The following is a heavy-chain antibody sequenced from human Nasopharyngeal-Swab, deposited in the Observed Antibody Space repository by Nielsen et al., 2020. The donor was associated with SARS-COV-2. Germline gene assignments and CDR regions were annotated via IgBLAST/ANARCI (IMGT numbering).Heavy chain of an antibody. D-gene: IGHD2-2*01. CDR1: GFTFSSYW. V-gene: IGHV3-7*01. CDR3: ARDITLADIVVVPAAMDYYGMDV. CDR2: IKQDGSEK. J-gene: IGHJ6*02. Sequence: GESLKISCAASGFTFSSYWMSWVRQAPGKGLEWVANIKQDGSEKYYVDSVKGRFTISRDNAKNSLYLQMNSLRAEDTAVYHCARDITLADIVVVPAAMDYYGMDVWGQGTTVTVSS.